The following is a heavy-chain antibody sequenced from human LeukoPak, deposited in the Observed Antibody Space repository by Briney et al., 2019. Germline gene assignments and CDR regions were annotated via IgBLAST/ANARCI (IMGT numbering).Heavy chain of an antibody. V-gene: IGHV3-30*17. CDR1: GFTFSSYA. CDR2: ISYDGSNK. J-gene: IGHJ4*02. D-gene: IGHD6-19*01. CDR3: ASLAVAGIDY. Sequence: GRSLRLSCAASGFTFSSYAMHWVRQAPGKGLEWVAVISYDGSNKYYADSVKGRFTISRDNSKNTLYLQMNSLRAEDTAVYYCASLAVAGIDYWGQGTLVTVSS.